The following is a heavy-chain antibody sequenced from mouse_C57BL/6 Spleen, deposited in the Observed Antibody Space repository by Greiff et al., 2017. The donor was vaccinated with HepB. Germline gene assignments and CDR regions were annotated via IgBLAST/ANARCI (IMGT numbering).Heavy chain of an antibody. CDR3: ARRIYDGFAY. V-gene: IGHV1-82*01. CDR2: IYPGDGDT. J-gene: IGHJ3*01. Sequence: VQLQQSGPELVKPGASVKISCQASGYAFSRSWMNWVKQRPGKGLEWIGRIYPGDGDTNYNGKFKGKATLTADKSSSTAYMQLSSRTSEDSAVYFCARRIYDGFAYWGQGTLVTVSA. CDR1: GYAFSRSW. D-gene: IGHD2-12*01.